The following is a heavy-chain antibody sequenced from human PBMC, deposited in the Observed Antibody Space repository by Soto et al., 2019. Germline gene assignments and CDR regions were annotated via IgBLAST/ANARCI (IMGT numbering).Heavy chain of an antibody. CDR3: VRVGVGIGNHFDS. CDR2: IHYSGRT. V-gene: IGHV4-59*12. D-gene: IGHD1-26*01. Sequence: SGILSLTCSVSNGSISGFYWTWIRQPPGKILEWIGYIHYSGRTDYNPSLTSRATMSVDTSKNQFSLNLKSITAADTAVYYCVRVGVGIGNHFDSWGRGTLVTVSS. J-gene: IGHJ4*02. CDR1: NGSISGFY.